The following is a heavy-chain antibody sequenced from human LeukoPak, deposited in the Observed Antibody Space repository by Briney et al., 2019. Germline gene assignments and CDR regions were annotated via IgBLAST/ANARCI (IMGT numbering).Heavy chain of an antibody. CDR3: ARDFSGSYDC. D-gene: IGHD1-26*01. Sequence: ASVKVSCKASGYTFTDYYMHWVRQAPGQGLEWMGLINANSGGTNYAQRFQGGVTMTRDTSIRTVYMELSRLRFDDTAVYYCARDFSGSYDCWGQGTLVTVSS. V-gene: IGHV1-2*02. CDR2: INANSGGT. J-gene: IGHJ4*02. CDR1: GYTFTDYY.